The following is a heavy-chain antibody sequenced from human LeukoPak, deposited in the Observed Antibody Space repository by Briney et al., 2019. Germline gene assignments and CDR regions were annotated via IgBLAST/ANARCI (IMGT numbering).Heavy chain of an antibody. D-gene: IGHD5-18*01. Sequence: GGSLRLSCGASGFXFSTCAINWVRQAPGKGLEWVSTISGGGDGALYADSVKGRFTISRDNSKNTLFLQMNSLRAEDTAVYYCAKRTRGYSYGTLDYWGQGTLVTVSS. V-gene: IGHV3-23*01. CDR2: ISGGGDGA. CDR3: AKRTRGYSYGTLDY. J-gene: IGHJ4*02. CDR1: GFXFSTCA.